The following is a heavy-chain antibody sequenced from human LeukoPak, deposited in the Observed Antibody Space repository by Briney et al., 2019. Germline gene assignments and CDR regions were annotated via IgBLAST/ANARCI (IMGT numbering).Heavy chain of an antibody. J-gene: IGHJ4*02. CDR3: ARARGDWRFDY. CDR2: INPSGGST. Sequence: ASVKVSCKASGYTFTSYYMHWVRQAPGQGLEWMGIINPSGGSTSYAQKFQGRVTMTRDMSTSTVYMELSSLRSEDTAVYYCARARGDWRFDYWGQGTLVTVSS. V-gene: IGHV1-46*01. CDR1: GYTFTSYY. D-gene: IGHD2-21*02.